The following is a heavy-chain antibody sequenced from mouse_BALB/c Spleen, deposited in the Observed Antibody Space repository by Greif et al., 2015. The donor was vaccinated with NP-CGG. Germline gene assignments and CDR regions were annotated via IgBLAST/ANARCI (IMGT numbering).Heavy chain of an antibody. J-gene: IGHJ2*01. V-gene: IGHV1-9*01. CDR2: ILPGSGST. D-gene: IGHD2-2*01. Sequence: VQLVESGAELMKPGASVKISCKATGYTFSSYWIEWVKQRPGHGLEWIGEILPGSGSTNCNEKFKGKATFTADTSSNTAYMQLSSLTSEDSAVYYCARQVTTGYWGQGTTLTVSS. CDR3: ARQVTTGY. CDR1: GYTFSSYW.